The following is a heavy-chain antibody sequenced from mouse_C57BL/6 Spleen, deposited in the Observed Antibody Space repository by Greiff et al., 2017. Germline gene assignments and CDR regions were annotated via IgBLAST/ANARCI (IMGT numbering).Heavy chain of an antibody. J-gene: IGHJ2*01. D-gene: IGHD1-1*01. Sequence: QVQLKQSGAELVRPGTSVKLSCKASGYTFTSYWMHWVKQRPGQGLEWIGVIDPSDSYTNYNQKFKGKATLTVDTSSSTAYMQLSSLTSEDSAVYYCATYYYGSSRYYFDYWGQGTTLTVSS. CDR2: IDPSDSYT. CDR3: ATYYYGSSRYYFDY. V-gene: IGHV1-59*01. CDR1: GYTFTSYW.